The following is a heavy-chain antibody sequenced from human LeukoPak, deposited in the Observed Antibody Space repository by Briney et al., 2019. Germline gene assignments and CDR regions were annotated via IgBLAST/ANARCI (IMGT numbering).Heavy chain of an antibody. D-gene: IGHD3-3*01. V-gene: IGHV4-59*08. Sequence: SETLSLTCTISGGSINNYYWTWIRQPPGKGLEWIGYIYYSGSTNYNPSLKSRVTISVDTSKNQFSLKLSSVTAADTAVYYCARLSSWDFWSGYQYYFDYWGQGTLVTVSS. CDR1: GGSINNYY. J-gene: IGHJ4*02. CDR2: IYYSGST. CDR3: ARLSSWDFWSGYQYYFDY.